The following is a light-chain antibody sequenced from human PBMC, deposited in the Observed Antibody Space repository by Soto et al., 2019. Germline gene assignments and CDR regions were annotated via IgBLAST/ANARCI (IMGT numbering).Light chain of an antibody. CDR3: SSYTTTTTLSV. CDR2: EVS. J-gene: IGLJ1*01. CDR1: SSDVGGYNF. Sequence: QSVLTQPASVSGSPGQSITISCTGTSSDVGGYNFVSWYQQHPGKAPKLMIYEVSNRPSGVSNRFSGSKSGNTASLTISGLQAEDEGDYFCSSYTTTTTLSVFGSGPKVTVL. V-gene: IGLV2-14*01.